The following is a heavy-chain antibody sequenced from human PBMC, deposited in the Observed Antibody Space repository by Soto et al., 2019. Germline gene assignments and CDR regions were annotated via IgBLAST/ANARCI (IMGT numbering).Heavy chain of an antibody. Sequence: GGSLRLSCAASGFTFDDYAMHWVRQAPGKGLEWVSGISWNSGSIGYADSVKGRFTISRDNAKNSLYLQMNSLRAEDTALYYCAKDIAARYSYYYMDVWGKGTTVTVSS. CDR2: ISWNSGSI. D-gene: IGHD6-6*01. CDR1: GFTFDDYA. CDR3: AKDIAARYSYYYMDV. V-gene: IGHV3-9*01. J-gene: IGHJ6*03.